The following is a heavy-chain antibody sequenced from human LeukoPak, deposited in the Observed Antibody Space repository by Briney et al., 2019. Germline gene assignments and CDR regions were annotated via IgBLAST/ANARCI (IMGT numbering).Heavy chain of an antibody. CDR1: GGSISSYY. CDR3: ARVFGYSSGWYRGNAFDI. V-gene: IGHV4-4*07. D-gene: IGHD6-19*01. J-gene: IGHJ3*02. CDR2: IYTSGST. Sequence: SETLSLTCTVSGGSISSYYWSWIRQPAGKGLEWIGRIYTSGSTNYNPSLKSRVTMSVDTAKNQFSLKLSSVTAADTAVYYCARVFGYSSGWYRGNAFDIWGLGTMVTVSS.